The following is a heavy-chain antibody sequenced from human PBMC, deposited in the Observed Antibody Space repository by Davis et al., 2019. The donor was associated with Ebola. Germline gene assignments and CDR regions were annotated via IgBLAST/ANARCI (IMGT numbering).Heavy chain of an antibody. V-gene: IGHV1-3*01. CDR2: FNAGNGNT. CDR1: GFTFTNYA. Sequence: ASVQVSCKASGFTFTNYAIHWVRQPPGQSLAWMGWFNAGNGNTKYSQKFQGRVTITTDTSASSAYMELSSLRPEDTAVFYCARIILGRDFYGMDVWGQGTTVTVSS. CDR3: ARIILGRDFYGMDV. J-gene: IGHJ6*02.